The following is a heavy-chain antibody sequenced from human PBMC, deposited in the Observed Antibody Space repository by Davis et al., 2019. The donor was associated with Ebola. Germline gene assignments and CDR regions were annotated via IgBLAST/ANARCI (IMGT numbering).Heavy chain of an antibody. D-gene: IGHD1-26*01. CDR3: ARHLRRGSYSGWFDP. V-gene: IGHV4-34*01. CDR2: INHSGST. CDR1: GGSFSGYY. J-gene: IGHJ5*02. Sequence: GSLRLSCAVYGGSFSGYYWSWIRQPPGKGLEWIGEINHSGSTNYNPSLKSRVTISVDTSKNQFSLKLSSVTAADTAVYYCARHLRRGSYSGWFDPWGQGTLVTVSS.